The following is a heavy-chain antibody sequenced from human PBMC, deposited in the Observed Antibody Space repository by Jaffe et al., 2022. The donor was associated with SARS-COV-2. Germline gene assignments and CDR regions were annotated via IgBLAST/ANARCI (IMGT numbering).Heavy chain of an antibody. CDR3: ARVGYCSGGRCDKFDY. CDR1: RYTFTSYA. CDR2: INTNTGNP. V-gene: IGHV7-4-1*02. J-gene: IGHJ4*02. Sequence: QVQLVQSGSELKKPGASVTVSCKASRYTFTSYAMIWVRQAPGQGLEWVGWINTNTGNPTYAPDFTGRFVFSLDTSVSTAYLQITSLKAEDTAVYYCARVGYCSGGRCDKFDYWGQGTLVTVSS. D-gene: IGHD2-15*01.